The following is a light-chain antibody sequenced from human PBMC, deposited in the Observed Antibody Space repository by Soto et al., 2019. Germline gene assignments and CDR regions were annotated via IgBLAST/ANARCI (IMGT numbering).Light chain of an antibody. V-gene: IGKV3-20*01. CDR3: QQYGGSPWT. Sequence: EIVLTQSPATLSLSPGEGATLSCRASQSVSSSYLAWYQQKPGQAPRLLIYGASSRATGIPDRFSGSGSGTDFTLTISRLEPEDFAVYYCQQYGGSPWTFGQGTKVDIK. J-gene: IGKJ1*01. CDR1: QSVSSSY. CDR2: GAS.